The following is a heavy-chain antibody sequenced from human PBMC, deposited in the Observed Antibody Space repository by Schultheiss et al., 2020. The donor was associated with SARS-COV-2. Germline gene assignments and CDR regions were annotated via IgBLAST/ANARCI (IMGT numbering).Heavy chain of an antibody. D-gene: IGHD5-18*01. J-gene: IGHJ6*02. CDR2: ISAYNGNT. CDR3: ARGPIQLWLRSGMDV. CDR1: GYTFTSYG. V-gene: IGHV1-18*01. Sequence: ASLKVSCKASGYTFTSYGISWVRQAPGQGLEWMGWISAYNGNTNYAQKLQGRVTMTTDTSTSTAYMELRSLRSDDTAVYYCARGPIQLWLRSGMDVWGQGNTVTVSS.